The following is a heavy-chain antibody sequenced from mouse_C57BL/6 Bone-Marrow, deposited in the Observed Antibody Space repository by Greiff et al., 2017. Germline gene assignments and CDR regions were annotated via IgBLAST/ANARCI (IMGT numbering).Heavy chain of an antibody. CDR2: IYPRSGNT. V-gene: IGHV1-81*01. CDR1: GYTFTRYG. D-gene: IGHD1-1*01. Sequence: QVQLKESGAELARPGASVKLSCKASGYTFTRYGISWVKQRTGQGLEWIGEIYPRSGNTYYNEKFKGKATLTADKSSSTAYMERRILTSEDSAVYFCARDYDYGSYDYDDYWGQGTTLTVSS. CDR3: ARDYDYGSYDYDDY. J-gene: IGHJ2*01.